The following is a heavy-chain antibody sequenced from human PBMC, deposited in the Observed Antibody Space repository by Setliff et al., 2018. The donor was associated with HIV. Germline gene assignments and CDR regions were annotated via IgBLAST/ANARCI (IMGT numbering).Heavy chain of an antibody. D-gene: IGHD2-2*01. J-gene: IGHJ4*02. V-gene: IGHV3-23*01. Sequence: GGSLRLSCAVSGFPFSDYAMNWVRQAPGKGLEWVSAISGSGENTYYTDSVKGRFTVSRDNARNSVFLQMNRLRAEDTAVYYCARDYAPATIGYCFDNWGQGTLVTVSS. CDR2: ISGSGENT. CDR3: ARDYAPATIGYCFDN. CDR1: GFPFSDYA.